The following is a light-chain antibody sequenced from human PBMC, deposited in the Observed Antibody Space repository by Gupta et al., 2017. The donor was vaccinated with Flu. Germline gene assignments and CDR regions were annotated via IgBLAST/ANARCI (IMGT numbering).Light chain of an antibody. J-gene: IGKJ5*01. Sequence: IVLTHSPATLSLSPGERATLSCRASQDVNNYLAWYQQKRGQAPRLLIYDASNRAAGIPARFSGTGSGTDFTLTISSIEPEDFAVYYCQQRSIWVTFGQGTRLEIK. CDR3: QQRSIWVT. CDR2: DAS. CDR1: QDVNNY. V-gene: IGKV3-11*01.